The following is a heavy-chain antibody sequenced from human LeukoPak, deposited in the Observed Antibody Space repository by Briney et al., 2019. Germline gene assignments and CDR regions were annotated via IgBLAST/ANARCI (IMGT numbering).Heavy chain of an antibody. CDR1: GFTFSSYS. CDR3: ARQSPYNWNDGNWFDP. J-gene: IGHJ5*02. D-gene: IGHD1-20*01. CDR2: ISSSSTYI. Sequence: NAGGSLRLSCAASGFTFSSYSMNWVRQAPGKGLEWVSCISSSSTYIYYADSVKGRFTISRDNAKNSLYLPMNSLRAEDTAVYYCARQSPYNWNDGNWFDPWGQGTLVTVSS. V-gene: IGHV3-21*01.